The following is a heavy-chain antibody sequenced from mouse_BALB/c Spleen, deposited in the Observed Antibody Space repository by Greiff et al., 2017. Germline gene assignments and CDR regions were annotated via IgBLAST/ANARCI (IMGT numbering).Heavy chain of an antibody. Sequence: QVQLQQPGAELVKPGASVKLSCKASGYTFTSYWMHWVKQRPGQGLEWIGEINPSNGRTNYTEKFKSKATLTVDKSSSTAYMQLSSLTSEDSAVYYCACYMDYWGQGTTLTVSS. CDR3: ACYMDY. D-gene: IGHD2-12*01. CDR2: INPSNGRT. J-gene: IGHJ2*01. V-gene: IGHV1S81*02. CDR1: GYTFTSYW.